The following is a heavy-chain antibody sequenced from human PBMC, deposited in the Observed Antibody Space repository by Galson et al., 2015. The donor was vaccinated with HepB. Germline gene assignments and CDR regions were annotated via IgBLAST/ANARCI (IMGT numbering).Heavy chain of an antibody. D-gene: IGHD2-15*01. J-gene: IGHJ6*03. CDR3: ARDLVRRCSGGSCYSDHYYYYYMDV. Sequence: SVKVSCKASGGTFSSYAISWVRQAPGQGLEWMGGIIPIFGTANYAQKFQGRVTITADESTSTAYMELSSLRSEDTAVYYCARDLVRRCSGGSCYSDHYYYYYMDVWGKGTTVTVSS. V-gene: IGHV1-69*13. CDR2: IIPIFGTA. CDR1: GGTFSSYA.